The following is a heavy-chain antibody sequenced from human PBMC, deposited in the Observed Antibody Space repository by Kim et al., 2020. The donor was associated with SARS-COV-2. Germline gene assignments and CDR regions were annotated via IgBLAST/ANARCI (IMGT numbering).Heavy chain of an antibody. V-gene: IGHV3-23*01. Sequence: GGSLRLSCVASGFTFDTYAMSWVRQAPGKGLEWVSVISGNGVNKFYADSVRGRLTVSRDNSKNTLYLQMNSLRDEDTALYYCAKVVVMDGYNYYYYYGMDAGGQGTAVTGSS. CDR1: GFTFDTYA. CDR2: ISGNGVNK. J-gene: IGHJ6*02. CDR3: AKVVVMDGYNYYYYYGMDA. D-gene: IGHD3-22*01.